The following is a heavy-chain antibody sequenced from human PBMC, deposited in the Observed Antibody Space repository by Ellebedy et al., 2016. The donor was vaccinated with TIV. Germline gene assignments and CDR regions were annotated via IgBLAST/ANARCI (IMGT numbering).Heavy chain of an antibody. CDR2: IWYDGSNA. V-gene: IGHV3-33*01. Sequence: GESLKISCAASGFTFSGFGIHWVRQAPGKGLEWVAIIWYDGSNAYYADSVKGRFTISRDNSKNTLYLQMNSLRGEDTAIYYCARDPMATPHWYFDLWGRGTLVSVSS. CDR3: ARDPMATPHWYFDL. J-gene: IGHJ2*01. D-gene: IGHD2-8*01. CDR1: GFTFSGFG.